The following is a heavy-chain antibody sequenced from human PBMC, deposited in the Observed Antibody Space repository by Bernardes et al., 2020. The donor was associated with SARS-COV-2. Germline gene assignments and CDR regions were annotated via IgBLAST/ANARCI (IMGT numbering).Heavy chain of an antibody. CDR2: IYWDDDQ. Sequence: SGYTLWKPTQTLTLTCPFSWFSLSPAGVGVAWIRQPPGKALEWLALIYWDDDQRYSPSLRSRLTITKDTSKSQVVLAMTNMDPVDTATYFCAHRASFYDDDDFYYSGFDYWGQGTLVTVSS. CDR1: WFSLSPAGVG. D-gene: IGHD3-22*01. V-gene: IGHV2-5*02. J-gene: IGHJ4*02. CDR3: AHRASFYDDDDFYYSGFDY.